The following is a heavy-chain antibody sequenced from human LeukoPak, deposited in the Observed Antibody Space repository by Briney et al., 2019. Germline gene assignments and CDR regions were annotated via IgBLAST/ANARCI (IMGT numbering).Heavy chain of an antibody. Sequence: PGGSLRLSCAASGFTCSSYGMSWFRQAPGKGLEWVGFTRSKSYGGTTEYAASVKGRFTISRDDSKSIAYLQMNSLKNGDTAVYYCSSYSGYGFTPFDYWGQGTLVTVSS. CDR2: TRSKSYGGTT. CDR1: GFTCSSYG. J-gene: IGHJ4*02. V-gene: IGHV3-49*03. CDR3: SSYSGYGFTPFDY. D-gene: IGHD5-12*01.